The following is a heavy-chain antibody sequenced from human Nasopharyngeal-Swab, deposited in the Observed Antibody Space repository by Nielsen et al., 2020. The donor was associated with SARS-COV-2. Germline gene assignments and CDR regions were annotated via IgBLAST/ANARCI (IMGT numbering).Heavy chain of an antibody. V-gene: IGHV4-34*01. J-gene: IGHJ5*02. Sequence: RQAPGKGLEWIGDINHRGNTNYSPSLKSRLTISVDTSKNQFSLKVSSVTAADTAVYYCARSGYSSGWYDLWGQGTLVTVSS. CDR3: ARSGYSSGWYDL. D-gene: IGHD6-19*01. CDR2: INHRGNT.